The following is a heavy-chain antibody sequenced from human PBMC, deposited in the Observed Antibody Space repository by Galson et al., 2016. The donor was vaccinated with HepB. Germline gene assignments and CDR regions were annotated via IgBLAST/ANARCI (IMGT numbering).Heavy chain of an antibody. Sequence: TLSLTCTVSGGSISSGGYYWTWIRQHPAKGLEWIGYLYYSGSTYYNSSLKTRVIISVGTSKNQFSLMLSSVTAADTAVYYCARGTNCSGGRCFWFDPWGQGTLVTVSS. CDR3: ARGTNCSGGRCFWFDP. J-gene: IGHJ5*02. CDR1: GGSISSGGYY. CDR2: LYYSGST. V-gene: IGHV4-31*03. D-gene: IGHD2-15*01.